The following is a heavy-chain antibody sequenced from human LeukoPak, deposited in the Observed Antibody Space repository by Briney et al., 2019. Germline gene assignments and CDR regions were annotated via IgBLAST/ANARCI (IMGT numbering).Heavy chain of an antibody. CDR2: ISETSSHT. Sequence: GALRLSCAASGFTFSSNAMTWVRQAPGQGLEWVSSISETSSHTFYADSVKGRFTISRDNTKNTLFLQMNSLRVEDTAMYYCAKDFSSSWQFDPGGQGTLVTVSS. D-gene: IGHD6-13*01. CDR3: AKDFSSSWQFDP. CDR1: GFTFSSNA. J-gene: IGHJ5*02. V-gene: IGHV3-23*01.